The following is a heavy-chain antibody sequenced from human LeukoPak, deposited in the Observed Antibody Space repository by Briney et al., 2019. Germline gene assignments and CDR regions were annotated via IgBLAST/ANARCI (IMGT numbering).Heavy chain of an antibody. CDR1: GLTVSTNY. V-gene: IGHV3-53*01. CDR2: IYSGCST. Sequence: PGGSLRPSCAASGLTVSTNYMSWVRQAPGKGLEWVSLIYSGCSTYYADSVKGRFTISRDNSKNTLYLQMNSLTAEDTAVYYCARTFLSGDGYKVGYFDYWGQGTLVTVSS. J-gene: IGHJ4*02. CDR3: ARTFLSGDGYKVGYFDY. D-gene: IGHD5-24*01.